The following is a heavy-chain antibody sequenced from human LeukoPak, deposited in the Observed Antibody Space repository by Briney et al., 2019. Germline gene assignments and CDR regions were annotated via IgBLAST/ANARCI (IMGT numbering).Heavy chain of an antibody. V-gene: IGHV3-33*01. CDR1: GFILSSYD. CDR2: IWHDGRNK. CDR3: ARIMNDFWSGYYPLALNY. J-gene: IGHJ4*02. Sequence: GGSLRLSCAASGFILSSYDMHWVRQAPGKGLEWVAVIWHDGRNKYYVDSVKGRFTISRDNSKNTLYLQMNSPRAEDTAVYYCARIMNDFWSGYYPLALNYWGQGTPVTVSS. D-gene: IGHD3-3*01.